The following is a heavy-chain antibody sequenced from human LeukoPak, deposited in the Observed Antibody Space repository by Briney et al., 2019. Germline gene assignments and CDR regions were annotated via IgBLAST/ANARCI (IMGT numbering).Heavy chain of an antibody. Sequence: PGGSLRLSCAASGFTFSSYAMHWVRQAPGKGLEWVSAISGSGGSTYYADSVKGRFTISRDNSKNTLYLQMNSLRAEDTAVYYCAKDQGHLYSYSFDYWGQGTLVTVSS. CDR3: AKDQGHLYSYSFDY. V-gene: IGHV3-23*01. CDR1: GFTFSSYA. D-gene: IGHD5-18*01. J-gene: IGHJ4*02. CDR2: ISGSGGST.